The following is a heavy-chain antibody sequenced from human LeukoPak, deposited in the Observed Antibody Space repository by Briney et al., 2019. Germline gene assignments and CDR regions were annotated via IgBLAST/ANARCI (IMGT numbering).Heavy chain of an antibody. D-gene: IGHD3-16*01. Sequence: KSSETLSLTCTVCGGSISSYYCNWIRQPPGKGLEWIGYIYYSGNTNYHPSLKCRLTISLDTSKNQFSLKMSSVTAADTAVYYCARGELGYFDYWGQGTLVTVSS. CDR3: ARGELGYFDY. V-gene: IGHV4-59*01. J-gene: IGHJ4*02. CDR1: GGSISSYY. CDR2: IYYSGNT.